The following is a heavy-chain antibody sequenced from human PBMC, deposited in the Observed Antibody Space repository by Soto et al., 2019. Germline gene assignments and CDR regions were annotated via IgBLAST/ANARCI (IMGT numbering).Heavy chain of an antibody. CDR1: GFTFSSYG. Sequence: QVQLVESGGGVVQPGRSLRLFCAASGFTFSSYGMHWVRQAPGKGLEWVAVIWYDGSNKYYADSVKGRFTISRDNSKNTLYLQMNSLRAEDTAVYYCARGDDILTGHGMDVWGQGTTVTVSS. D-gene: IGHD3-9*01. CDR2: IWYDGSNK. J-gene: IGHJ6*02. V-gene: IGHV3-33*01. CDR3: ARGDDILTGHGMDV.